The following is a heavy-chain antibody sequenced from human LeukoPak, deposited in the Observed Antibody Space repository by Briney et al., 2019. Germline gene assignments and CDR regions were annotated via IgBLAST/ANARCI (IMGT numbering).Heavy chain of an antibody. CDR3: AKDDRPYGSGSYSSDY. CDR1: GFTFSSYG. D-gene: IGHD3-10*01. J-gene: IGHJ4*02. CDR2: ISGSGGST. Sequence: GGSLRLSCAASGFTFSSYGMSWVRQAPGKGLEWVSAISGSGGSTYYADSVKGRFTISRDNSKNTLYLQMNSLRAEDTAVYYCAKDDRPYGSGSYSSDYWGQGTLVTVSS. V-gene: IGHV3-23*01.